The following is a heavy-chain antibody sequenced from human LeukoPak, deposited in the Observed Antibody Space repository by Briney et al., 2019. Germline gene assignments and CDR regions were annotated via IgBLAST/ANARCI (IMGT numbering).Heavy chain of an antibody. Sequence: GGSLRLSCAASGFTFSSYWMHWVRQAPGKGLVWVSRINSDGSDTRYADSVKGRITISRDNAKNTLYLQMNSLRAEDTAVYYCARAPLVGPRWDFDYWGQGTLVTVSS. CDR3: ARAPLVGPRWDFDY. CDR2: INSDGSDT. D-gene: IGHD1-26*01. J-gene: IGHJ4*02. CDR1: GFTFSSYW. V-gene: IGHV3-74*01.